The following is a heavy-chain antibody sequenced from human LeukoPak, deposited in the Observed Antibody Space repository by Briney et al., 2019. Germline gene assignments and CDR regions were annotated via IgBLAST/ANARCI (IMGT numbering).Heavy chain of an antibody. V-gene: IGHV3-23*01. CDR1: GFTFSSYA. J-gene: IGHJ4*02. CDR2: ISGSGGST. Sequence: PGGSLRLSCAASGFTFSSYAMSWVRQAPGKGLEWVSAISGSGGSTYYADSVKGRITISRDNSKNTLNLQMSSLRAEDTAVYYCAKDPEYSSGWYLDYWGQGTLVTVSS. D-gene: IGHD6-19*01. CDR3: AKDPEYSSGWYLDY.